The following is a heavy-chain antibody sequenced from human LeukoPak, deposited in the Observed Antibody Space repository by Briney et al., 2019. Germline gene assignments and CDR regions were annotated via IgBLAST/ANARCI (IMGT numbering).Heavy chain of an antibody. J-gene: IGHJ3*02. Sequence: GGSLRLSCAASGFTVSSNYMSWVRQAPGKGLEWVSVIYSGGNTYYADSVKGRFTISRDNSKNTVSLQMNSLRDEDTAVYFCAVSHIVGAVDVFDMWGQGTMVTVSS. CDR1: GFTVSSNY. CDR3: AVSHIVGAVDVFDM. D-gene: IGHD1-26*01. CDR2: IYSGGNT. V-gene: IGHV3-66*01.